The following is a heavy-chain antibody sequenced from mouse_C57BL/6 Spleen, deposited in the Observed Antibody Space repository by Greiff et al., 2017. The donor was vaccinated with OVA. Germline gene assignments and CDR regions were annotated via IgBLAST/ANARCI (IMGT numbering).Heavy chain of an antibody. Sequence: QVQLKQSGAELARPGASVKMSCKASGYTFTSYTMHWVKQRPGQGLEWIGYINPSSGYTKYNQKFKDKATLTADKSSSTAYMQLSSLTSEDSAVYYCARENLYYFDYWGQGTTLTVSS. CDR2: INPSSGYT. CDR3: ARENLYYFDY. V-gene: IGHV1-4*01. CDR1: GYTFTSYT. J-gene: IGHJ2*01.